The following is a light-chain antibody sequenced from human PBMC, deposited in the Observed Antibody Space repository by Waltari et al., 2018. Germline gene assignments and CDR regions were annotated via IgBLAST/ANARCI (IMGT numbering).Light chain of an antibody. V-gene: IGKV1-39*01. CDR1: QSISSY. CDR2: AAS. Sequence: DIQMTQSPSSLSASVGDRVTITCRASQSISSYLNWYQQKPGKAPKLLIYAASSLQRGVPTRFSGSGSGTDYTLTISSLQPGDFATYYCQQSYSTPCTFGPGTKVDIK. J-gene: IGKJ3*01. CDR3: QQSYSTPCT.